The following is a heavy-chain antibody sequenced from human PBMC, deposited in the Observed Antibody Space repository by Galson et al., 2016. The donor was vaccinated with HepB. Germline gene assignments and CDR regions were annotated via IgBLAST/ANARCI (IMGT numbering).Heavy chain of an antibody. CDR1: GFIFSGSA. Sequence: SLRLSCATSGFIFSGSAVQWVRQASGKGLEWVGRISSDANDYATAYAASVNGRFTMSRDDSKSTAYLQMNSLKIEDTAVYYCSISRKAYCAKSKCHTDYFYYSLDVWGQGTTVTVSS. CDR3: SISRKAYCAKSKCHTDYFYYSLDV. J-gene: IGHJ6*02. D-gene: IGHD2-21*01. V-gene: IGHV3-73*01. CDR2: ISSDANDYAT.